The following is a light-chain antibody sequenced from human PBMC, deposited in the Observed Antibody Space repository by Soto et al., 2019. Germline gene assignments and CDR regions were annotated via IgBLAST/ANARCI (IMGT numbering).Light chain of an antibody. CDR1: QIVSSN. V-gene: IGKV3-15*01. J-gene: IGKJ1*01. CDR3: QHYNNWPRT. Sequence: ETVMTQSPATLSVSPGERVTLYCRASQIVSSNLAWYQQKVGQAPRLLIYDASTRATGIPARFSGSGFGTEFTLTISSLQSEDFAIYHCQHYNNWPRTFGQGTKVDIK. CDR2: DAS.